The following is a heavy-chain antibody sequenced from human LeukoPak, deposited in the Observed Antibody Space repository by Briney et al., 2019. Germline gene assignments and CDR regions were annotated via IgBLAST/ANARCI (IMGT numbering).Heavy chain of an antibody. CDR3: ARDRSPKEFFYYYYMDV. J-gene: IGHJ6*03. D-gene: IGHD3-10*01. CDR2: FDPEDGET. V-gene: IGHV1-24*01. Sequence: ASVKVSCKVSGYTLTELSMHWVRQAPGKGLEWMGGFDPEDGETIYAQKFQGRVTMTRDTSIGTAYMELSRLRSDDTAVYYCARDRSPKEFFYYYYMDVWGKGTTVTVSS. CDR1: GYTLTELS.